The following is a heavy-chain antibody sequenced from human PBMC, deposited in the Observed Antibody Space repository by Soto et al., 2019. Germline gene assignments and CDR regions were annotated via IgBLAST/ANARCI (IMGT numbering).Heavy chain of an antibody. Sequence: GESLKISCKGSGYSFTSYWISWVRQMPGKGLEWMGRIDPSDSYTNYSPSFQGHVTISADKSISTAYLQWSSLKASDTAMYYCARHKFPHADFWSGWSGYGMDVWGQGTTVTVSS. J-gene: IGHJ6*02. CDR3: ARHKFPHADFWSGWSGYGMDV. V-gene: IGHV5-10-1*01. CDR2: IDPSDSYT. CDR1: GYSFTSYW. D-gene: IGHD3-3*01.